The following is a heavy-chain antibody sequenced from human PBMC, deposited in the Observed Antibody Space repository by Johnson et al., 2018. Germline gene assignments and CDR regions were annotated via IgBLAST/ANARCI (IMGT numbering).Heavy chain of an antibody. D-gene: IGHD6-6*01. CDR2: IKSKTGGGTT. J-gene: IGHJ6*02. V-gene: IGHV3-15*01. CDR1: GFTFSNAW. CDR3: TTDGSSSDYYYYGMDV. Sequence: VQLVQSGGGLVKPGGSLRLSCAASGFTFSNAWMSWVRQAPGKGLEWVGRIKSKTGGGTTDYAAPVKGRFTISRDDSKNTRYLQMNSLKTEDTAVYYCTTDGSSSDYYYYGMDVWGQGTTVTVSS.